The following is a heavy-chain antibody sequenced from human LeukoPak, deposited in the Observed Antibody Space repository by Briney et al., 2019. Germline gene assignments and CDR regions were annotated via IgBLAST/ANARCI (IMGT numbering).Heavy chain of an antibody. V-gene: IGHV4-30-2*01. J-gene: IGHJ2*01. CDR2: IYHSGST. CDR1: GGSISSGGYS. CDR3: ARDGGYTYGYAYWYFDL. Sequence: SETLSLTCAVSGGSISSGGYSWSWIRQPPGKGLEWIGYIYHSGSTYYNPSLKSRVTMSVDTSKNQFSLKLSSVTAADTAVYYCARDGGYTYGYAYWYFDLWGRGTLVTVSS. D-gene: IGHD5-18*01.